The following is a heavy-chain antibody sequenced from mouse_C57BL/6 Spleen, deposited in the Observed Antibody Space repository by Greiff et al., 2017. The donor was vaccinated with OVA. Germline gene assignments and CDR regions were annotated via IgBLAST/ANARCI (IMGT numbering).Heavy chain of an antibody. CDR3: AVYDGRESDAMDY. CDR2: INPNNGGT. Sequence: EVQLQQSGPELVKPGASVKMSCKASGYTFTDYNMHWVKQSHGKSLEWIGYINPNNGGTSYNQKFKGKATLTVNKSSSTAYMELRSLTSEDSAVYYCAVYDGRESDAMDYWGQGTSVTVSS. J-gene: IGHJ4*01. CDR1: GYTFTDYN. D-gene: IGHD1-1*01. V-gene: IGHV1-22*01.